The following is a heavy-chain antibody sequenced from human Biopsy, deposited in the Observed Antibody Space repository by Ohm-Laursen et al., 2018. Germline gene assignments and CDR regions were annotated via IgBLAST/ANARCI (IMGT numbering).Heavy chain of an antibody. V-gene: IGHV4-39*01. CDR2: IYYSGNT. CDR3: ARQVDFWSGYVDY. CDR1: GGSISDSTYH. J-gene: IGHJ4*02. Sequence: SETLSLTCTVSGGSISDSTYHWGWIRQSPGKGLEWIGNIYYSGNTDYSPSLKSRVTISVDTSNNQFSLKLRSVTAVDTAVYYCARQVDFWSGYVDYWGQGTLVAVSS. D-gene: IGHD3-3*01.